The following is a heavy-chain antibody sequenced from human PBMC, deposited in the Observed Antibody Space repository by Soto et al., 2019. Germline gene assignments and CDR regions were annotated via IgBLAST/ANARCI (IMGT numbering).Heavy chain of an antibody. V-gene: IGHV5-10-1*01. J-gene: IGHJ3*02. CDR1: GYSFTSYW. CDR2: IDPSDSYT. D-gene: IGHD3-10*01. CDR3: ARHLQVGRNYYYGSGSYPPTDAFDI. Sequence: GESLKISCKGSGYSFTSYWISWVRQMPGKGLEWMGRIDPSDSYTNYSPSFQGHVTISADKSINTAYLQWSSLKASDTAMYYCARHLQVGRNYYYGSGSYPPTDAFDIWGQGTMVTVSS.